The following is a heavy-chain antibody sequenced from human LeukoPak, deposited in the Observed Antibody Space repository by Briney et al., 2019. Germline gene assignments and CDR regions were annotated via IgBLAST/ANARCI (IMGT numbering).Heavy chain of an antibody. D-gene: IGHD6-6*01. Sequence: PGGSLRLSCAASGFTFSNYAMHWVRQAPGKGLECVSAISSNGGSPYYANSVKGRFTISRDNSKNTLYLQMGSLRAEDMAVYYCARGGEYSSSPVDYWGQGTLVTVSS. V-gene: IGHV3-64*01. CDR2: ISSNGGSP. CDR1: GFTFSNYA. J-gene: IGHJ4*02. CDR3: ARGGEYSSSPVDY.